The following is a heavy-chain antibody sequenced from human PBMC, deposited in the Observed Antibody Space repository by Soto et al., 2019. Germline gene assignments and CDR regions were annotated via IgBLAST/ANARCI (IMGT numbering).Heavy chain of an antibody. D-gene: IGHD3-10*01. CDR1: GFTFSSYG. CDR3: AQGWGYNAALDY. Sequence: QVQLVESGGGVVQPGRSLRLSCAASGFTFSSYGMHWVRQAPGKGLEWVAVISYDGSNKYYADSVKGRFTISRDNSKNTLYLQMNSLRAEDTAVYYCAQGWGYNAALDYWGQGTLVTVSS. V-gene: IGHV3-30*18. CDR2: ISYDGSNK. J-gene: IGHJ4*02.